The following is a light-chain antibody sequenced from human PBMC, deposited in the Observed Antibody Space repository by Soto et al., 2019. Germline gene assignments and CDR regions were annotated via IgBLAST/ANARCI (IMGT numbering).Light chain of an antibody. V-gene: IGLV2-14*01. CDR3: SSYTSSSGV. CDR2: DVS. CDR1: SSDVGGYNY. J-gene: IGLJ1*01. Sequence: QSVLTQPASVSGSPGQSITISCTETSSDVGGYNYVSWYQQHPGKAPKLMIYDVSNRPSGVSNRFSGSKSGNTASLTISGLQAEDEADYYCSSYTSSSGVFGTGTKVTVL.